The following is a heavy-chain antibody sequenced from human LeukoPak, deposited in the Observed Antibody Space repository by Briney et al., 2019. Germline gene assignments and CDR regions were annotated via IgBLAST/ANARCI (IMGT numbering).Heavy chain of an antibody. CDR1: GYTFTSYG. V-gene: IGHV1-18*01. CDR3: ARLAMPLGYYDFWSGYLFDY. J-gene: IGHJ4*02. CDR2: ISAYNGNT. Sequence: ASVKVSCKASGYTFTSYGISWVRQAPGQGLEWMGWISAYNGNTNYAQKLQGRVTMTTDTSTSTAYMELRSLRSDDTAVYYCARLAMPLGYYDFWSGYLFDYWGQGTLVTVSS. D-gene: IGHD3-3*01.